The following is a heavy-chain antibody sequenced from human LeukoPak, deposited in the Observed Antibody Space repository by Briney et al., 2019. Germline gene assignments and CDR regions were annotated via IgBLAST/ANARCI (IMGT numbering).Heavy chain of an antibody. Sequence: GGSLRHSCAASGFTFSSHWMNWVRQAPGKGLEWVANIKEDGSEKYYVDSVKGRFTISSDNAKNSLCLQMNSLRAEDTAIYYCVRSGGYWGQGTLVTVSS. D-gene: IGHD1-26*01. CDR1: GFTFSSHW. CDR3: VRSGGY. J-gene: IGHJ4*02. CDR2: IKEDGSEK. V-gene: IGHV3-7*05.